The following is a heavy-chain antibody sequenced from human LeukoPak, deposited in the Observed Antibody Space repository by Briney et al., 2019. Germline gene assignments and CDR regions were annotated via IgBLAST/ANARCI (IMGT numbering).Heavy chain of an antibody. V-gene: IGHV4-59*08. Sequence: SETLSLTCTVSGGSISSYHWSWIRQPPGKGLEWIGYMYYSGSTNYNPSLKSRVTISVDTSKNQFSLKLSSVTAADTAVYYCARHLNGGASEPNDAFDIWGQGTMVTVSS. CDR3: ARHLNGGASEPNDAFDI. CDR2: MYYSGST. J-gene: IGHJ3*02. CDR1: GGSISSYH. D-gene: IGHD1-26*01.